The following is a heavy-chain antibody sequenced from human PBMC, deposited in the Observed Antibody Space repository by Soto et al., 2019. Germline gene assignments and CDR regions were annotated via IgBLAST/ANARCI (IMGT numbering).Heavy chain of an antibody. Sequence: QVQLVESGGGVVQPGRSLRLSCAASGFTFSNSAMHWVRQTPDKGLEWVAFLSYDGSHKYYADSVKGRFTISRDNSKNTLYLQMNSLRVEDTAVYYCAKDRSTVFGVVTYYFDYCGQGTLVTVSS. CDR1: GFTFSNSA. J-gene: IGHJ4*02. V-gene: IGHV3-30*18. D-gene: IGHD3-3*01. CDR2: LSYDGSHK. CDR3: AKDRSTVFGVVTYYFDY.